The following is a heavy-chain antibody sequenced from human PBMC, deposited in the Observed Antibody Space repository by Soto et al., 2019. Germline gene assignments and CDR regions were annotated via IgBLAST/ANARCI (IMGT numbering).Heavy chain of an antibody. CDR3: ARGITPPGAPAWYYFDS. Sequence: PSETLSLTCTVSGGSISSYYWSWIRQPPGKGLEWIGYIYYSGSTNYNPSLKSRVTMAADVSKNQFSLRLTSVTAADTALYYCARGITPPGAPAWYYFDSWGQGTLVRVPS. D-gene: IGHD2-8*02. CDR1: GGSISSYY. J-gene: IGHJ4*02. V-gene: IGHV4-59*08. CDR2: IYYSGST.